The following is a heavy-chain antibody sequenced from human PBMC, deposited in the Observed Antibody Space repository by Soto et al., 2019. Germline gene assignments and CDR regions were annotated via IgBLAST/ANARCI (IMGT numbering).Heavy chain of an antibody. CDR1: GFTFSSYA. V-gene: IGHV3-30-3*01. D-gene: IGHD2-21*02. J-gene: IGHJ6*02. CDR3: ARDPPAYCGGDCYSPYYYYYGMDV. CDR2: ISDGGANK. Sequence: PGGSLRLSCAASGFTFSSYAMTWVRQAPGKGLEWVSGISDGGANKSYADSVKGRFTISRDNSKNTLYLQMNSLRAEDTAVYYCARDPPAYCGGDCYSPYYYYYGMDVWGQGTTVTVSS.